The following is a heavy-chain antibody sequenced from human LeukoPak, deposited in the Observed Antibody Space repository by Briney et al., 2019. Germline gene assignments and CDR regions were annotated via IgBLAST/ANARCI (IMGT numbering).Heavy chain of an antibody. CDR3: ARELRTPYDILGRGNAFDI. J-gene: IGHJ3*02. CDR1: GFTFSSYE. V-gene: IGHV3-48*03. D-gene: IGHD3-9*01. CDR2: ISSSGNTI. Sequence: GGSLRLSCAASGFTFSSYEMNWVRQAPGKGLEWVSYISSSGNTIYYADSVKGRFTISRVDAKNSLYLQMNSLRAEDTAVYYCARELRTPYDILGRGNAFDIWGHGTMVTVSS.